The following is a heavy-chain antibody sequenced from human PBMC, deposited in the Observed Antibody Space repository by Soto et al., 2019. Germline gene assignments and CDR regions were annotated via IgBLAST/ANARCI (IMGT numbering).Heavy chain of an antibody. CDR1: GGTFSSYA. V-gene: IGHV1-69*13. Sequence: SVKVSCKASGGTFSSYAISWVRQAPGQGLEWMGGIIPIFGTANYAQKFQGRVTITADESTSTAYMELSSLRSEDTAVYYCASSGAWGVPAANWGQGTLVTVSS. J-gene: IGHJ4*02. CDR3: ASSGAWGVPAAN. D-gene: IGHD2-2*01. CDR2: IIPIFGTA.